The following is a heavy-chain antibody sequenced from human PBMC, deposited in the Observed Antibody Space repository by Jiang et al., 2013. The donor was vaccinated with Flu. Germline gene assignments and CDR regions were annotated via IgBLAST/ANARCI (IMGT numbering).Heavy chain of an antibody. CDR3: AKEGYIETTIPLHSSGDFGAFDI. J-gene: IGHJ3*02. V-gene: IGHV3-23*01. CDR2: ISASGNST. CDR1: GFTFSSYA. Sequence: VQLLESGGVLVQPGGSLRLSCAASGFTFSSYAVGWVRQAPGKGLEWVSSISASGNSTYYADSVKGRFTISRDNSKNTLYLQMSSLKAEDTAIYYCAKEGYIETTIPLHSSGDFGAFDIWGQGTMVTVSS. D-gene: IGHD5-12*01.